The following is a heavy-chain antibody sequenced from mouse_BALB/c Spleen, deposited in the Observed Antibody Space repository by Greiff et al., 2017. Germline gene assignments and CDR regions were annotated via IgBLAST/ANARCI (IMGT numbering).Heavy chain of an antibody. CDR2: IYPGSGST. D-gene: IGHD6-2*01. V-gene: IGHV1S22*01. Sequence: LQHPGSELVRPGTSVKLSCKASGYTFTSYWMHWVKQRHGQGLEWIGNIYPGSGSTNYDEKFKSKGTLTVDTSSSTAYMHLSSLTSEDSAVYYCTRSLHWYFDVWGAGTTVTVSS. CDR3: TRSLHWYFDV. CDR1: GYTFTSYW. J-gene: IGHJ1*01.